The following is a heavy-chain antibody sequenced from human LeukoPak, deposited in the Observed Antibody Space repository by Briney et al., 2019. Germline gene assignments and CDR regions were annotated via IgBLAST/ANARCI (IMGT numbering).Heavy chain of an antibody. CDR1: GYTLTGHY. Sequence: ASVKVSCKASGYTLTGHYLHWGRQAPGQGLEWMGWISPHSGFTMYPQRFQGRVTVTTDTSISTAFLEVRRLRSDDTAAYYCARQTGDDALDIWGQGTMITVYS. D-gene: IGHD7-27*01. CDR3: ARQTGDDALDI. CDR2: ISPHSGFT. V-gene: IGHV1-2*02. J-gene: IGHJ3*02.